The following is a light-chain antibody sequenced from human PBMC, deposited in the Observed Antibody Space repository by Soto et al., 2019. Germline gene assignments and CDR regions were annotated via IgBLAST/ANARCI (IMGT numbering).Light chain of an antibody. V-gene: IGKV3-15*01. Sequence: EIVLGQSPATLAVSPGERVTLSCRATQTIGNKLAVYLHRPGQAXMLLMYGASTRATGIPARFSGSGSGTEFTLTISSLQSEDFAVYYCQQYNNWPRTFGQGTKVDIK. CDR1: QTIGNK. CDR2: GAS. J-gene: IGKJ1*01. CDR3: QQYNNWPRT.